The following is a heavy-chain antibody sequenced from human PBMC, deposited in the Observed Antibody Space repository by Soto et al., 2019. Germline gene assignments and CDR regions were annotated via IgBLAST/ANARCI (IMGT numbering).Heavy chain of an antibody. J-gene: IGHJ6*02. CDR2: NYWDDDK. D-gene: IGHD1-26*01. V-gene: IGHV2-5*02. CDR1: GFSLSTSGVG. CDR3: AHRGSWALGMDV. Sequence: QITLKESGPTLVKPTQTLTLTCTFSGFSLSTSGVGVGWIRQPPGKALEWLALNYWDDDKRYSPSLKSRLTITKDISKNQVVLTMTNMDPVDTATYYCAHRGSWALGMDVWGQGTTVTVSS.